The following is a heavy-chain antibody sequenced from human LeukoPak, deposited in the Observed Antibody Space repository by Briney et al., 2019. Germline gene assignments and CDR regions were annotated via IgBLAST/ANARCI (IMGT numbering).Heavy chain of an antibody. V-gene: IGHV3-48*04. CDR2: INTNSDAI. Sequence: GGSLRLSCVTSGFTFSSFTMNWVRQAPGKGLQWLSYINTNSDAIYYAASVKGRFTISRDNAKNSLYLQMDNLRADDTAVYYCARDSGVAEFDYWGQGTLVTVSS. CDR3: ARDSGVAEFDY. J-gene: IGHJ4*02. CDR1: GFTFSSFT. D-gene: IGHD2-21*01.